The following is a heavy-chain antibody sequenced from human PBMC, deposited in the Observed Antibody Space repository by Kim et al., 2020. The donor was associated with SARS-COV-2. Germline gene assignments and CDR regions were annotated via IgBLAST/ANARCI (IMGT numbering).Heavy chain of an antibody. CDR3: ARHAIAVAGPFDY. J-gene: IGHJ4*02. V-gene: IGHV5-10-1*01. CDR1: GYSFTSYW. D-gene: IGHD6-19*01. Sequence: GESLKISCKGSGYSFTSYWISWVRQMPGKGLEWMGRIDPSDSYTNYSPSFQGHVTISADKSISTAYLQWSSLTASDTAMYYCARHAIAVAGPFDYWGQGTLVTVSS. CDR2: IDPSDSYT.